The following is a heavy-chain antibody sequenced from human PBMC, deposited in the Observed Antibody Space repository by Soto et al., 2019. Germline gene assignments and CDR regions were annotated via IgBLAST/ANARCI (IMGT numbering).Heavy chain of an antibody. Sequence: TLSLTCTVSGGSITMGGYYWSWNRQHPGKGLEWIGYIYYSGSTYYNPSLKSRVIISVDTSKNQFSLKLSSVTAADTAVYYCARGVGGTSRRYFDYWGQGTLVTVSS. V-gene: IGHV4-31*03. J-gene: IGHJ4*02. CDR3: ARGVGGTSRRYFDY. CDR1: GGSITMGGYY. D-gene: IGHD1-26*01. CDR2: IYYSGST.